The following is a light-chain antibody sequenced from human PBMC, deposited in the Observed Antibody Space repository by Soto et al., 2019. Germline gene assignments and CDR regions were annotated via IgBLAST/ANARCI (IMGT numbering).Light chain of an antibody. J-gene: IGLJ1*01. Sequence: QSALTQPPSVPGAPGQRVTISCTGSSSNIGAGYDVHWYQQLPGTAPKLLIYANSIRPSGVPGRFSGSKSGTSASLAITGLQAEDEADYYCQSYDSSLSGYVFGTGTKVTVL. CDR3: QSYDSSLSGYV. V-gene: IGLV1-40*01. CDR1: SSNIGAGYD. CDR2: ANS.